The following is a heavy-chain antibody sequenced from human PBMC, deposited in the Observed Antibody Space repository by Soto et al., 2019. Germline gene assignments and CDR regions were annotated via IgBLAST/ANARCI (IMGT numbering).Heavy chain of an antibody. D-gene: IGHD6-19*01. CDR1: GFTFSSYG. CDR2: IWYDGSNK. J-gene: IGHJ4*02. V-gene: IGHV3-33*01. CDR3: ARDLSAGYFDY. Sequence: GGSLRLSCAASGFTFSSYGMHWVRQAPGKGLEWVAVIWYDGSNKYYADSVKGRFTISKDNSKNTLYLQMNGLRAEDTAVYYCARDLSAGYFDYWGQGTLVTVSS.